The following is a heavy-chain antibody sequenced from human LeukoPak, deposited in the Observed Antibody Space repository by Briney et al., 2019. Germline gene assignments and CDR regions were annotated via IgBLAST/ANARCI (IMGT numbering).Heavy chain of an antibody. Sequence: SETLSLTCTVSGGSISSYYWSWIRQPAGKGLEWIGRIYTSGSTNYNPSLKSRVTMSVDTFKNQFSLKLSSVTAADTAVYYCARGHRNGRITMVRGVIKEDYWGQGTLVTVSS. CDR3: ARGHRNGRITMVRGVIKEDY. CDR1: GGSISSYY. J-gene: IGHJ4*02. CDR2: IYTSGST. V-gene: IGHV4-4*07. D-gene: IGHD3-10*01.